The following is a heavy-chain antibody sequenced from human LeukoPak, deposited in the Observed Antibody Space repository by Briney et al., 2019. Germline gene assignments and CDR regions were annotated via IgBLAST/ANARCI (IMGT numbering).Heavy chain of an antibody. D-gene: IGHD2/OR15-2a*01. CDR3: ARGWRIFYYYYGMDV. V-gene: IGHV1-69*13. CDR1: GGTFSSYA. J-gene: IGHJ6*02. CDR2: IIPILGTA. Sequence: SVKVSCKASGGTFSSYAISWVRQAPGQGLEWMGGIIPILGTANYAQKFQGRVTITADESTSTAYMELSSLRSEDTAVYYCARGWRIFYYYYGMDVWGQGTTVTVSS.